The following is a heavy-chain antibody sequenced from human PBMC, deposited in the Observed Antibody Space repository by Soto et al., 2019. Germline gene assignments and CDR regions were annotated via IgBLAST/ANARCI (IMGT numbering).Heavy chain of an antibody. J-gene: IGHJ6*02. CDR3: VPTYGMDV. Sequence: SQTLSLTCAISGDSVSSNSATWHWIRQSPSRGLEWLGRTYYRSKWFNDYAVSVKSRITINPDTSGNQFSLQLTSVTPDDTAMVRGVPTYGMDVWGQGTTVTVSS. CDR1: GDSVSSNSAT. CDR2: TYYRSKWFN. D-gene: IGHD3-10*01. V-gene: IGHV6-1*01.